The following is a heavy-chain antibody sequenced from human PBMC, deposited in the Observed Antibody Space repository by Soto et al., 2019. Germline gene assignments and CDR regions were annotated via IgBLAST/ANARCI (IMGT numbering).Heavy chain of an antibody. CDR1: GYTFTSYG. D-gene: IGHD3-3*01. J-gene: IGHJ6*02. Sequence: ASVKVSCKASGYTFTSYGVSWVRQAPGQGLEWMGWISGNNGNTNYAQKFQGRVMMTRDTFTATAYMEVRSLRSDDTAVYFCVRDWEWVLPPVAYFYSMDVWGQGTTVTVSS. V-gene: IGHV1-18*01. CDR3: VRDWEWVLPPVAYFYSMDV. CDR2: ISGNNGNT.